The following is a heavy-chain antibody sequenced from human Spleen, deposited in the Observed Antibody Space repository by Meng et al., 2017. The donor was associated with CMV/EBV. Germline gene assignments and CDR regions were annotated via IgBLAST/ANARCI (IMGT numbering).Heavy chain of an antibody. D-gene: IGHD6-25*01. Sequence: GGSLRLSCAASGFTFSSYGMHWVRQAPGKGLEWVGRIKSKTDGGTTDYAAPVKGRFTISRDDSKNTLYLQMNSLKTEDTAVYYCTTWSAGGMDVWGQGTTVTVSS. CDR2: IKSKTDGGTT. J-gene: IGHJ6*02. V-gene: IGHV3-15*01. CDR1: GFTFSSYG. CDR3: TTWSAGGMDV.